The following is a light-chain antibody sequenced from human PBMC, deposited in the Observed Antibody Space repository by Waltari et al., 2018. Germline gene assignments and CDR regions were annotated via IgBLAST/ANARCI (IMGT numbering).Light chain of an antibody. Sequence: QSGLTQPASVPGSPGQSITISCTGTSSDVANYNLVPWYQQYPGKAPNLMVYEVTKRTSGVSDRFSGSKSGNTASLTIYGLQSEDEADYYCCSYAGLGIYVFGTGTKVTVL. V-gene: IGLV2-23*02. CDR2: EVT. J-gene: IGLJ1*01. CDR3: CSYAGLGIYV. CDR1: SSDVANYNL.